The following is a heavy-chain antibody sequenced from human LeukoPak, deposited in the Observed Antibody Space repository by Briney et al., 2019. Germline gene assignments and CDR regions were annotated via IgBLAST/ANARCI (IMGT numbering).Heavy chain of an antibody. D-gene: IGHD6-19*01. CDR1: GGSFSGYY. CDR2: INHSGST. CDR3: ARVDSSGWYEIDY. J-gene: IGHJ4*02. Sequence: SETLSLTCAVYGGSFSGYYWSWIRQPPGKGLEWIGEINHSGSTNYNPSLKSRVTISVDTSKNQFSLKLSSVTAADTAVYYCARVDSSGWYEIDYWGQGTLVTVSS. V-gene: IGHV4-34*01.